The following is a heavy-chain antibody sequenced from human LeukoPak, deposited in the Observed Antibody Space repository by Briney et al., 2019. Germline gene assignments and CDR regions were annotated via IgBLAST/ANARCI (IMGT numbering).Heavy chain of an antibody. CDR2: IYYSGST. Sequence: SETLSLTCTVSGGSISSSSYSWGWIRQPPGKGLEWIGSIYYSGSTYYNPSLKSRVTISVDTSKNQFSLKLSSVTAADTAVYYCARDGGIAASGDYWGQGTLVTVSS. J-gene: IGHJ4*02. CDR1: GGSISSSSYS. D-gene: IGHD6-13*01. CDR3: ARDGGIAASGDY. V-gene: IGHV4-39*07.